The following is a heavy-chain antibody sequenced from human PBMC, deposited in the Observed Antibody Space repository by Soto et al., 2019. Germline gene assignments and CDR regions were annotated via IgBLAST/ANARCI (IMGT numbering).Heavy chain of an antibody. CDR1: GFTFSSYW. J-gene: IGHJ4*02. CDR3: ARDVGRVTSSGN. Sequence: EVQLMESGGGLVQPGGSLRLSCAASGFTFSSYWMHWVRQAPGKGLVWVSRINSDGTIRNYADSVKGRFTVSRDNAKNTLYLQMNSLRAEDTAVYYCARDVGRVTSSGNWGQGTLVTVSS. D-gene: IGHD2-8*02. CDR2: INSDGTIR. V-gene: IGHV3-74*01.